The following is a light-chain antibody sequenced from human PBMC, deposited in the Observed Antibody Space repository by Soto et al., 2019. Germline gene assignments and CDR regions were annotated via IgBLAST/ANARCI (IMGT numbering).Light chain of an antibody. V-gene: IGLV1-40*01. CDR1: SSNIGSAYH. J-gene: IGLJ3*02. CDR2: GDT. CDR3: QSYDSRLSGWV. Sequence: AVVTQPPSVSGAPGQTVTISCTGSSSNIGSAYHVHWYQQFPGTAPKLLIHGDTNRPSGVPDRFSGSKSGTSASLAITGLQAEDEADYYCQSYDSRLSGWVFGGGTKLTVL.